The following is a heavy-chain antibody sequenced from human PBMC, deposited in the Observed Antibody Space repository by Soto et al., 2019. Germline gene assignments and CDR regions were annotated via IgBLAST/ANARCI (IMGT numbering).Heavy chain of an antibody. CDR2: IYYSGST. D-gene: IGHD3-10*01. CDR1: GGSISSSSYY. J-gene: IGHJ5*01. CDR3: ATDVFIGWGGRYRFAS. V-gene: IGHV4-39*02. Sequence: SETLSLSCTVSGGSISSSSYYWGWIRQPPGKGLEWIGSIYYSGSTYYNPSLKSRVTISVDTSKNQFSLKLSSVTAADTAVYYCATDVFIGWGGRYRFASWGQGALVTVSS.